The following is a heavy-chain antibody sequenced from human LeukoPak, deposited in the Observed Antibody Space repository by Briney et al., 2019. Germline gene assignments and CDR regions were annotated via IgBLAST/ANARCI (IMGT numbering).Heavy chain of an antibody. V-gene: IGHV3-53*04. CDR1: GFTVSSNY. Sequence: SGGSLRLSCAPSGFTVSSNYMSWVRHAPGKGLEWVSVIYSGGSTYYADSVKGRFTISRHNSKNTLYLQMNSLRAEDTAVYYCARDASGSYYGYWGQGTLVTVSS. CDR2: IYSGGST. J-gene: IGHJ4*02. CDR3: ARDASGSYYGY. D-gene: IGHD1-26*01.